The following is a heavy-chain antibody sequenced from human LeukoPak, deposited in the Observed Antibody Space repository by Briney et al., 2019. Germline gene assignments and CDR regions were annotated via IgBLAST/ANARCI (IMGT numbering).Heavy chain of an antibody. V-gene: IGHV3-74*01. J-gene: IGHJ6*02. D-gene: IGHD3-10*01. CDR3: ARVYMGYNSYGMDV. CDR2: ITGDGSST. CDR1: DFIFSNYW. Sequence: PGGSLRLSCAASDFIFSNYWMYWVRQAPGKGLVWVSRITGDGSSTNYADSVKGRFTISRDNAKNTLHLQMNSLRAEDTAVYYCARVYMGYNSYGMDVWGQGTTVTVSS.